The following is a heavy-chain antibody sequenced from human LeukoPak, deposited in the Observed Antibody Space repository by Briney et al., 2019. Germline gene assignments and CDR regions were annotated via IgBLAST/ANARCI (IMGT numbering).Heavy chain of an antibody. D-gene: IGHD6-6*01. CDR3: ARGIAARFFDY. V-gene: IGHV3-48*04. CDR1: GFTFSSYS. CDR2: ISSSSSTI. Sequence: GGSLRLSCAASGFTFSSYSMNWVRQAPGKGLEWVSYISSSSSTIYYADSVKGRFTISRDNAKNSLYLQMNSLRAEDTAVYYCARGIAARFFDYWGQGTLVTVSS. J-gene: IGHJ4*02.